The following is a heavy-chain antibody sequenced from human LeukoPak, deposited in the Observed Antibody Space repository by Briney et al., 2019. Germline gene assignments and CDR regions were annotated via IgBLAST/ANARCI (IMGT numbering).Heavy chain of an antibody. Sequence: GGSLRLSCAASGFTFSSYSMNWVRQAPGKGLEWVSSISSSSSYIYYADSVKGRFTISRDNAKNSLYLQMNSLRAEDTAVYYCARDGRFDWYEPSLDYWGQGTLVTVSS. CDR1: GFTFSSYS. V-gene: IGHV3-21*01. CDR3: ARDGRFDWYEPSLDY. J-gene: IGHJ4*02. CDR2: ISSSSSYI. D-gene: IGHD3-9*01.